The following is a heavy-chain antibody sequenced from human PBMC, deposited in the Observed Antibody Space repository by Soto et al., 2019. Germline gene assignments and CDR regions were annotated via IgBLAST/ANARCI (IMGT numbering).Heavy chain of an antibody. V-gene: IGHV3-13*04. Sequence: GGSLRLSCAASGFTFSSYDMHWVRQATGKGLEWVSAIGTAGDTYYPGSVKGRFTISRENAKNSLYLQMNSLRAGDTAVYYCARASTYSNYYYYYYGMDVWGQGTTVTVSS. D-gene: IGHD2-21*01. CDR2: IGTAGDT. CDR3: ARASTYSNYYYYYYGMDV. CDR1: GFTFSSYD. J-gene: IGHJ6*02.